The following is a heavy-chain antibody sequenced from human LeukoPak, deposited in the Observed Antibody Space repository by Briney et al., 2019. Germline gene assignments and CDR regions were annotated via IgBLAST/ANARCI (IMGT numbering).Heavy chain of an antibody. J-gene: IGHJ3*02. CDR2: INAGNGNT. Sequence: ASVKVSCKASGYTFTSYAMHWVRQAPGQRLEWMGWINAGNGNTKYSQKFQGRVTITRDTSASTAYMELSSLRSEDTAVYYCARDSSLWFGELLEGSGAFDIWGQGTMVTVSS. CDR1: GYTFTSYA. V-gene: IGHV1-3*01. D-gene: IGHD3-10*01. CDR3: ARDSSLWFGELLEGSGAFDI.